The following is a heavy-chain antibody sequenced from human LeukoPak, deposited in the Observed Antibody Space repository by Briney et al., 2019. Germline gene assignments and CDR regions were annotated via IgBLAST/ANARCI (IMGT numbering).Heavy chain of an antibody. D-gene: IGHD2-2*01. Sequence: SETLSLTCTVSGDSINRHYWSWIRQTPGKGLEWIGYISYRGTTNYNPSLESRVTISIDTSNNQFSLRLSSVTAADTAVYYCATNAGPAALDAIDIWGQGTIVTVSS. V-gene: IGHV4-59*08. CDR3: ATNAGPAALDAIDI. CDR1: GDSINRHY. J-gene: IGHJ3*02. CDR2: ISYRGTT.